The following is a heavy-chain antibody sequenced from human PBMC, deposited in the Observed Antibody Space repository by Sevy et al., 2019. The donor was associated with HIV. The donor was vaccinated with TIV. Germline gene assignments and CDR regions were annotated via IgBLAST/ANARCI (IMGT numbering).Heavy chain of an antibody. CDR3: ARDSTTRPRVLDY. V-gene: IGHV4-59*01. CDR2: IYFTGNT. Sequence: SETLSLTCSVSGGSISSYFWTWVRQSPGKGLEWIGNIYFTGNTDYSPSLKSRVTLSLENSKSQFSLILKSVTAADAAIYFCARDSTTRPRVLDYWGQGTLVTVSS. CDR1: GGSISSYF. J-gene: IGHJ4*02. D-gene: IGHD1-1*01.